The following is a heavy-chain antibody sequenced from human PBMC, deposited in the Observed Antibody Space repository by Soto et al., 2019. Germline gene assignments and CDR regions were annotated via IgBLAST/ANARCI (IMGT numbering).Heavy chain of an antibody. CDR1: GYSFTSYW. D-gene: IGHD3-22*01. CDR3: ARLTCDSSGYYQPTCDY. Sequence: PGESLKISCKGSGYSFTSYWIGWVRQMPGKGLEWMGIIYPGGSDTRYSSSFQGQVTISVDKPMSTAYLQWSGLKASDTAMYYCARLTCDSSGYYQPTCDYWGQGTQVTVSS. J-gene: IGHJ4*02. V-gene: IGHV5-51*01. CDR2: IYPGGSDT.